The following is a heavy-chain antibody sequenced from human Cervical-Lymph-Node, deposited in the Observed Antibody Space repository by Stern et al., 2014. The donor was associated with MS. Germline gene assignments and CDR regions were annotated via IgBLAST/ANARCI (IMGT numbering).Heavy chain of an antibody. Sequence: QVQLQESGPGLVKPSETLSLTCTVSGDSVNSGSYYWTWIRQPPGKGLEWIGYIHYSGRTDYNPSLRSRVTISLDPSKNQFSVKLSSLTAADTAVYYCAREGHGDPKYWYFDLWGRGTLVTVSS. D-gene: IGHD4-17*01. J-gene: IGHJ2*01. CDR1: GDSVNSGSYY. V-gene: IGHV4-61*01. CDR3: AREGHGDPKYWYFDL. CDR2: IHYSGRT.